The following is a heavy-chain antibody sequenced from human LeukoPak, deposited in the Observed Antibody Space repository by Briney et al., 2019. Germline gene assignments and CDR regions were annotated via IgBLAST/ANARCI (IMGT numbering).Heavy chain of an antibody. CDR2: INPNSGGT. J-gene: IGHJ5*02. CDR1: GYTFTGYY. V-gene: IGHV1-2*02. Sequence: ASVKVSCKASGYTFTGYYMHWVRQAPGQGLEWMGWINPNSGGTNYAQKFQGRVTMIRDTSISTAYMELSRLRSDDTAVYYCARGRETTLEWLLWYWFDPWGQGTLVTVSS. D-gene: IGHD3-3*01. CDR3: ARGRETTLEWLLWYWFDP.